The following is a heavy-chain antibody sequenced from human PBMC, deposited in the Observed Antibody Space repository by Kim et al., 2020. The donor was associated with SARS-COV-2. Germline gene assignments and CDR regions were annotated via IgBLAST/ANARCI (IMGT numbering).Heavy chain of an antibody. Sequence: SETLSLTCTVSGGSISSGGYYWSWIRQHPGKGLEWIGYIYYSGSTYYNPSLKSRVTISVDTSKNQFSLKLSSVTAADTAVYYCARGYTYYDILTGYYKGARAYDYWGQGTLVTVSS. CDR2: IYYSGST. V-gene: IGHV4-31*03. J-gene: IGHJ4*02. CDR1: GGSISSGGYY. D-gene: IGHD3-9*01. CDR3: ARGYTYYDILTGYYKGARAYDY.